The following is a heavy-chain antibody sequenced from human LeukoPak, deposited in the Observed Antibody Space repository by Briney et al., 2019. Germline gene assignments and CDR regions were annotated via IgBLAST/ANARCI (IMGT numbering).Heavy chain of an antibody. J-gene: IGHJ6*03. CDR3: ASRILRYSDYYYYMDV. D-gene: IGHD3-9*01. CDR1: GFSFSRYS. V-gene: IGHV3-21*01. Sequence: PGGSLRLSCAASGFSFSRYSMNWVRQGPGKGLEWVSSISSGSTYINYADSLKGRLIISRDNAKNSLYLQMNSLRAEDTAVYYCASRILRYSDYYYYMDVWGKGTTVTVSS. CDR2: ISSGSTYI.